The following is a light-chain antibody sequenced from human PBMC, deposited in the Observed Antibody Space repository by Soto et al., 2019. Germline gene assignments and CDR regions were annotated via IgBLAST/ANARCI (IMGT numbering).Light chain of an antibody. Sequence: EVVLTQSPGTLSLSPGERATLSCRASQSVNDNLAWYQQKPGQAPRLLIYDASTRATGIPARFSGSGSGTEFTLTITSLQSEDFAVYYCQHYNRWPLTFGGGTKVDIK. J-gene: IGKJ4*01. CDR1: QSVNDN. CDR2: DAS. CDR3: QHYNRWPLT. V-gene: IGKV3-15*01.